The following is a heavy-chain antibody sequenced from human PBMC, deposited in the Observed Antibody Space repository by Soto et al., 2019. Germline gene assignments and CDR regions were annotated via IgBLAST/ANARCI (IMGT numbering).Heavy chain of an antibody. V-gene: IGHV4-39*01. CDR2: IYYSGST. D-gene: IGHD2-2*01. CDR3: ARYCSSTSCLGQFDY. J-gene: IGHJ4*02. CDR1: GGSISSSSYY. Sequence: SETLSLTCTVSGGSISSSSYYWGWIRQPPGKGLEWIGRIYYSGSTYYNPSLKSRVTISVDTSKNQFSLKLSSVTAADTAVYYCARYCSSTSCLGQFDYWGQGTLVTVSS.